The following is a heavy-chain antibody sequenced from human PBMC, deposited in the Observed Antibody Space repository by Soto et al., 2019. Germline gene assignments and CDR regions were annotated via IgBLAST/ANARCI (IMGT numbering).Heavy chain of an antibody. J-gene: IGHJ6*02. CDR2: INPNSGGT. Sequence: ASVKVSCKASGYTFTGYYMHWVRQAPGQGLEWMGWINPNSGGTNYAQKFQGWVTMTRDTSISTAYMELSRLRSDDTAVYYCARVRSETGTTLKYGMDVWGQGTTVTVSS. V-gene: IGHV1-2*04. D-gene: IGHD1-7*01. CDR1: GYTFTGYY. CDR3: ARVRSETGTTLKYGMDV.